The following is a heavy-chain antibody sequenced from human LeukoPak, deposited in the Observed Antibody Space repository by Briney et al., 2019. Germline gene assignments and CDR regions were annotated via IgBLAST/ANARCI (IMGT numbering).Heavy chain of an antibody. CDR1: GFTFDDYA. Sequence: GGSLRLSCAASGFTFDDYAMHWVRQAPGKGLEWVSLISWDGGSTYYADSVKGRFTISRDNSKNSLYLQMNSLRAEDTALYYCAKDHYRPSVYYYYYYMDVWGKGTTVTVSS. CDR2: ISWDGGST. V-gene: IGHV3-43D*04. D-gene: IGHD3-16*02. CDR3: AKDHYRPSVYYYYYYMDV. J-gene: IGHJ6*03.